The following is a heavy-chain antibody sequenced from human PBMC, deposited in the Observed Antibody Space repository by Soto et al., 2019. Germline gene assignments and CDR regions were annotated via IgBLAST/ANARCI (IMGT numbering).Heavy chain of an antibody. D-gene: IGHD5-12*01. CDR2: IIPILGIA. Sequence: ASVKVSCKASGGTFSSYTISWVRQAPGQGLEWMGRIIPILGIANYAQKFQGRVTITADKSTSTAYMELSSLRSEDTAVYYCATMATQGFSGLDYWGQGTLVTVSS. V-gene: IGHV1-69*02. CDR1: GGTFSSYT. CDR3: ATMATQGFSGLDY. J-gene: IGHJ4*02.